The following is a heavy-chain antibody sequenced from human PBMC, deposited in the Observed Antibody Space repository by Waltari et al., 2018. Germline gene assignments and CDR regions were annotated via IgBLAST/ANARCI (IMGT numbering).Heavy chain of an antibody. V-gene: IGHV3-21*01. Sequence: EVQLVESGGGLVKPGGSLRLSCAASGFTFSSYSMNWVRQAPGKGLGWVSSISSSSSYIYYADSVKGLFTIARDNAKNSLYLQRNSLRAEDTAVYYCARGEKGVGAKQKGLNNWFDPWGHGTLVTVSS. CDR1: GFTFSSYS. CDR3: ARGEKGVGAKQKGLNNWFDP. J-gene: IGHJ5*02. CDR2: ISSSSSYI. D-gene: IGHD1-26*01.